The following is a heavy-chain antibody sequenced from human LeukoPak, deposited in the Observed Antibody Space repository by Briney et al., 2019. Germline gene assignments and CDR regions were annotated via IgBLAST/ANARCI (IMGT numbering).Heavy chain of an antibody. J-gene: IGHJ4*02. CDR1: GHTFRSCD. D-gene: IGHD2-8*02. Sequence: ASMQCSSKASGHTFRSCDINWVRQATGQGLEWMGWMNPSTGNTGYAQKFQGRVTMTRDTSTSTAYMELSSLKAEDTAVYYCARLSETPAFYPGGRYLYLAYWGQGAQVTVSS. CDR2: MNPSTGNT. V-gene: IGHV1-8*01. CDR3: ARLSETPAFYPGGRYLYLAY.